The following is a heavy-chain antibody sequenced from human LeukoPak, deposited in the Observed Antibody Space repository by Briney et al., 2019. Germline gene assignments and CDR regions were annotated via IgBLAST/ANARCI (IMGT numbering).Heavy chain of an antibody. CDR2: ISSSGSTI. V-gene: IGHV3-11*04. D-gene: IGHD3-22*01. CDR1: GFTFSDYY. Sequence: PGGSLRLSCAASGFTFSDYYMSWIRQAPGKGLEWVSYISSSGSTIYYADSVKGRFTISRDNAKNSLYLQMNSLRAEDTAVYYCVREDSPRLIPFDYWGQGTLVTVSS. J-gene: IGHJ4*02. CDR3: VREDSPRLIPFDY.